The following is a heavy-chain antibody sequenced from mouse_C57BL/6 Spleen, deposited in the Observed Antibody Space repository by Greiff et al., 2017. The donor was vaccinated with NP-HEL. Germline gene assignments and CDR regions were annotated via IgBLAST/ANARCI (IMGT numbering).Heavy chain of an antibody. CDR1: GYTFTEYT. Sequence: VKLQESGAELVKPGASVKLSCKASGYTFTEYTIHWVKQRYGQGLAWIGWFYPGSGSIKYNEKFKGKATLTADKSSSTVYMVLSRLTSEDSAVYFCARPGVTTVVAFDYWGQGTTLTVSS. J-gene: IGHJ2*01. D-gene: IGHD1-1*01. CDR2: FYPGSGSI. CDR3: ARPGVTTVVAFDY. V-gene: IGHV1-62-2*01.